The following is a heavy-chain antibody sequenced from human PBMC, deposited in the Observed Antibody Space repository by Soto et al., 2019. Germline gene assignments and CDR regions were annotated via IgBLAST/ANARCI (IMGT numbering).Heavy chain of an antibody. CDR2: IYHSGST. J-gene: IGHJ6*02. Sequence: QVQLQESGPGLVKPSGTLSLTCAVSGGSISSSNWWSWVRQPPGKGLEWIGEIYHSGSTNYNPSLKSRVTISVDKSKNPFSLRLGSVTAADTAVYYWARVTGHYYYGMDVWGQGTTVTVSS. V-gene: IGHV4-4*02. CDR3: ARVTGHYYYGMDV. CDR1: GGSISSSNW. D-gene: IGHD3-10*01.